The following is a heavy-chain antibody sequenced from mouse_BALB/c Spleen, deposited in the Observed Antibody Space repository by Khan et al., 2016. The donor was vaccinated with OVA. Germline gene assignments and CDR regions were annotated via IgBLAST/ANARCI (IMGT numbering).Heavy chain of an antibody. D-gene: IGHD2-14*01. J-gene: IGHJ1*01. CDR3: ARTCYSYDRYFDV. Sequence: QIQLVQSGPELKKPGETVKISCKASGYTFTNYGMNWVKQAPGKGLKWMGWINTYTGEPTYADDFKGRFAFSLETSASTAYLQISNLKNEDMATFFCARTCYSYDRYFDVWGAGTTVTVSS. V-gene: IGHV9-1*02. CDR1: GYTFTNYG. CDR2: INTYTGEP.